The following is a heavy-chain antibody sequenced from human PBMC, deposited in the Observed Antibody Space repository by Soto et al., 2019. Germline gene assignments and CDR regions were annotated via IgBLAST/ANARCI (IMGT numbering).Heavy chain of an antibody. D-gene: IGHD3-22*01. CDR3: ARHFVAVFIKGWGH. J-gene: IGHJ4*02. CDR2: TYYNGNA. V-gene: IGHV4-39*01. Sequence: PSDTLSLTCTVSGGSIDRSNYYWDWLRQPPGKGLEWIGTTYYNGNAYYNPSLKSRVTMSVDTSKNQFSLKLISVTAADTAVYYCARHFVAVFIKGWGHWGQGTLVTVSS. CDR1: GGSIDRSNYY.